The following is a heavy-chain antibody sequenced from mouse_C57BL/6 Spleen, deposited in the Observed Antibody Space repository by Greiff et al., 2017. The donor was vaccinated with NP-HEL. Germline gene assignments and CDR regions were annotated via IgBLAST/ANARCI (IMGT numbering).Heavy chain of an antibody. Sequence: QVQLQQPGAELVMPGASVKLSCKASGYTFTSYWMHWVKQRPGQGLEWIGEIDPSDSYTNYNQKFKGKSTLTVDKSSSTAYMQLSSLTSEDSAVYYCARIITTVVATGYFDVWGTGTTVTVSS. D-gene: IGHD1-1*01. CDR3: ARIITTVVATGYFDV. V-gene: IGHV1-69*01. J-gene: IGHJ1*03. CDR1: GYTFTSYW. CDR2: IDPSDSYT.